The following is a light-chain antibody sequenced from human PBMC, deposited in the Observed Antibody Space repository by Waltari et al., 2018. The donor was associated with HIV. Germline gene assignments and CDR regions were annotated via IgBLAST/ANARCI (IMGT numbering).Light chain of an antibody. V-gene: IGLV3-21*02. CDR3: QVWDSGSEPPVL. Sequence: SSVLTQPPSVSVAPGQTARLTCGGNNIRTKSVNWYQQKPGQAPVLVVFDDVDRPSGIPERFSGSNSGNMATLTISRGEAGDEADYYCQVWDSGSEPPVLFGGGTKLTVL. J-gene: IGLJ3*02. CDR2: DDV. CDR1: NIRTKS.